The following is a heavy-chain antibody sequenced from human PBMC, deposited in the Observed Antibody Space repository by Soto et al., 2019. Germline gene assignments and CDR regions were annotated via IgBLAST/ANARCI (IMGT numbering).Heavy chain of an antibody. V-gene: IGHV1-69*01. CDR2: IIPIFGTA. J-gene: IGHJ4*02. CDR3: ARDVPGIAAVVY. D-gene: IGHD6-13*01. CDR1: GGTFSSYA. Sequence: QVQLVQSGAEVKKPGSSVKVSCKASGGTFSSYAISWVRQAHGQGLEWMGGIIPIFGTANYAQKFQGRVTITADESTSTAYMELSSLRAEDTAVDYCARDVPGIAAVVYWGQGTLVTVSA.